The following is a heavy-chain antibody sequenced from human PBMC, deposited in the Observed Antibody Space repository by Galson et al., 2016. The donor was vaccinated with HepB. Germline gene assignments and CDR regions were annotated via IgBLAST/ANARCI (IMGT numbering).Heavy chain of an antibody. J-gene: IGHJ5*02. CDR1: GFTFGGFW. V-gene: IGHV3-7*03. CDR3: VRSKSMSHRFLGLPRNQRGFNYGSLVFD. D-gene: IGHD5-18*01. Sequence: SLRLSCASSGFTFGGFWMSWVRQAPEKGLQWVATIKQDGSEKYYVDSVRGRFTISRDNPKSSLYVQMNGLRVEDTAVYYCVRSKSMSHRFLGLPRNQRGFNYGSLVFD. CDR2: IKQDGSEK.